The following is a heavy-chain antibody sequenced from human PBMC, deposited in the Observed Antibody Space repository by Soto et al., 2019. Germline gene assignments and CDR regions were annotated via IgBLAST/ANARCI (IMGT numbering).Heavy chain of an antibody. V-gene: IGHV4-59*01. CDR3: ARGPVVTGFFDF. CDR2: IYYSGIT. CDR1: GDFLSNYY. J-gene: IGHJ4*02. D-gene: IGHD2-21*02. Sequence: PSETLSLTCTVSGDFLSNYYWSWIRQSPVKGLEWIGYIYYSGITNYNASLKSRVTMSIDTSKNQFSLKLSSVTAADTAVYYCARGPVVTGFFDFWGQG.